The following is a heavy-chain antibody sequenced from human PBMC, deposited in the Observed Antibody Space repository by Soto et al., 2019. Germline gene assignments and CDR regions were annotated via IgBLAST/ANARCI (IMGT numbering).Heavy chain of an antibody. Sequence: GESLKISCKGSGYSFTSYWIGWVRQMPGKGLEWMGIIYPGDSDTRYSPSFQGQVTISADKSISTAYLQWSSLKASDTAMYYCARPREAGKNYYGVEVWGQGTTVTVPS. CDR2: IYPGDSDT. D-gene: IGHD6-19*01. CDR1: GYSFTSYW. CDR3: ARPREAGKNYYGVEV. J-gene: IGHJ6*02. V-gene: IGHV5-51*01.